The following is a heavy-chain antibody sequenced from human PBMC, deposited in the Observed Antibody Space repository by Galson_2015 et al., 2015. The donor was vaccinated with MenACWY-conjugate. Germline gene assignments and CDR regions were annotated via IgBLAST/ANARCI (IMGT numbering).Heavy chain of an antibody. V-gene: IGHV3-15*01. D-gene: IGHD5-24*01. J-gene: IGHJ4*02. CDR1: GFTFSNAW. CDR2: IKGNTDRGTT. CDR3: TRGGRMADY. Sequence: SLRLSCAASGFTFSNAWMSWVRQAPGRGLEWVGHIKGNTDRGTTEYAASVKGRFTISRDDSKNIAYLQMDSLKTEDTAVYYCTRGGRMADYWGQGILVTVSS.